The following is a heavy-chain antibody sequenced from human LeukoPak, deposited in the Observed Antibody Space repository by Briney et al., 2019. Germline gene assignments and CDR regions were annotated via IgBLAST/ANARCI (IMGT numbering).Heavy chain of an antibody. J-gene: IGHJ4*02. CDR1: GYTFTGYY. CDR2: INPNSGGT. Sequence: ASVKVSYKASGYTFTGYYMHWVRQAPGQGLEWMGWINPNSGGTNYAQKFQGRVTVTRDTSISTAYMELSRLRSDDTAVYYCAREVEAIDYWGQGTLVTVSS. CDR3: AREVEAIDY. V-gene: IGHV1-2*02.